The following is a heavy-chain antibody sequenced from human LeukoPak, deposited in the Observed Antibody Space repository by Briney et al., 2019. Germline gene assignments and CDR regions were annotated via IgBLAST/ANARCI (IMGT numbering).Heavy chain of an antibody. D-gene: IGHD2-2*01. CDR3: ARHNALGYCSSTSCLGMDV. CDR2: IYPGDSDT. V-gene: IGHV5-51*01. Sequence: GESLKISCKGSGYSFTSYWIAWVRQMPGKGLEWMGLIYPGDSDTRYSPSFQGQVTISADKSISTAFLQWSSLKASDTAMYYCARHNALGYCSSTSCLGMDVWGQGTTVTVSS. CDR1: GYSFTSYW. J-gene: IGHJ6*02.